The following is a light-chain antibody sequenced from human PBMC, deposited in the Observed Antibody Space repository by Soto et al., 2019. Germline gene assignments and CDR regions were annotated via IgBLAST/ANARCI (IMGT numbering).Light chain of an antibody. CDR1: QSISSW. J-gene: IGKJ1*01. CDR2: DAS. CDR3: QQYNSYRT. V-gene: IGKV1-5*01. Sequence: DIQMTQSPSTLSASVGDRVTINCRASQSISSWLAWYQQKPGKAPKLLIYDASILESGVPSRFSGSGSGTEFTLTISSLQPDDFATYYCQQYNSYRTFGQGTKADVK.